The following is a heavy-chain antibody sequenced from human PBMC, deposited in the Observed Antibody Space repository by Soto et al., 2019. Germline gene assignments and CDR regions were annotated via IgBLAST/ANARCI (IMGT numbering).Heavy chain of an antibody. V-gene: IGHV1-46*03. CDR1: GYTFTSYY. D-gene: IGHD4-17*01. CDR3: ARGVTTPGYYYYMDV. J-gene: IGHJ6*03. Sequence: GASVKVSCRASGYTFTSYYMHWVRQAPGQGLEWMGIINPSGGSTSYAQKFQGRVTMTRDTSTSTVYMELSSLRSEDTAVYYCARGVTTPGYYYYMDVWGKGTTVTVSS. CDR2: INPSGGST.